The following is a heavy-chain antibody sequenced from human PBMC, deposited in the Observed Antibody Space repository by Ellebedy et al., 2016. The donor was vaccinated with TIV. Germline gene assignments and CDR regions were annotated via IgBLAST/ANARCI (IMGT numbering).Heavy chain of an antibody. D-gene: IGHD3-22*01. CDR1: RFTFSNYW. V-gene: IGHV3-74*01. J-gene: IGHJ4*02. CDR2: INIDGSST. Sequence: PGGSLRLSCAASRFTFSNYWMHWVRQAPGKGPVWVSRINIDGSSTSYADSVKGRFTISRDNAKNTLYLQMNSLRPEDTAVYYCARGVLNSGYYSDYWGRGTLVTVSS. CDR3: ARGVLNSGYYSDY.